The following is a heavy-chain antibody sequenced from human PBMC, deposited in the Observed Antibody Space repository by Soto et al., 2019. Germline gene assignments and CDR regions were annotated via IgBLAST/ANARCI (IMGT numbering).Heavy chain of an antibody. CDR1: GGSISSSSYY. CDR3: ARHFLRRQLVGYYYYYMDV. D-gene: IGHD6-13*01. V-gene: IGHV4-39*01. CDR2: IYYSGST. J-gene: IGHJ6*03. Sequence: SETLSLTCTVSGGSISSSSYYWGWIRQPPGKGLEWIGSIYYSGSTYYNPSLKSRVTISVDTSKNQFSLKLSSVTAADTAVYYCARHFLRRQLVGYYYYYMDVWGKGTTVTVSS.